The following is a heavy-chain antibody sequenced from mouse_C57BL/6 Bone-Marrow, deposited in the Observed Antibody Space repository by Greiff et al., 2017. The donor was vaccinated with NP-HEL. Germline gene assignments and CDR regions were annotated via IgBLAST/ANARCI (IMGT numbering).Heavy chain of an antibody. D-gene: IGHD1-1*01. Sequence: EVKLEESGGGLVQPGGSMKLSCVASGFTFSNYWMNWVRQSPEKGLEWVAQIRLKSDNYATHYAESVKGRFTISRDDSKSSVYLQMNNLRAEDTGIYYCTATVVAPFDVWGTGTTVTVSS. J-gene: IGHJ1*03. CDR3: TATVVAPFDV. V-gene: IGHV6-3*01. CDR1: GFTFSNYW. CDR2: IRLKSDNYAT.